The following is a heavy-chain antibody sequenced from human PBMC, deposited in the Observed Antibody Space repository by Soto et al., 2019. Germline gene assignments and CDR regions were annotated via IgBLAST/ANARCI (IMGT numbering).Heavy chain of an antibody. D-gene: IGHD2-2*01. CDR3: ARIGVAAALGTFGMDV. J-gene: IGHJ6*02. Sequence: TGGSLRLSCAASGFSLSSYSMNWVRQAPGKGLEWVSAISSSSIYIYYGDSVKGRFTISRDNAKNSLYLQLNSLRAEDTAVYYCARIGVAAALGTFGMDVWGQGTTVTVSS. CDR2: ISSSSIYI. CDR1: GFSLSSYS. V-gene: IGHV3-21*01.